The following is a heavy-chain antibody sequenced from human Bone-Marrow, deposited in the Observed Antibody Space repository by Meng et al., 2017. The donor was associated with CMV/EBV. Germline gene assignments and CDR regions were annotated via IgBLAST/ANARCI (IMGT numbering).Heavy chain of an antibody. D-gene: IGHD2/OR15-2a*01. CDR1: GGSISSTTYY. J-gene: IGHJ2*01. CDR3: ARKPNHVGGYYYFDL. CDR2: IYYSGST. Sequence: GSLRLSCTVSGGSISSTTYYWGWVRQPPGKGLEWIGSIYYSGSTYYNPSLKSRVTISVDTSKNQFSLKLSSVTAADTAVYYCARKPNHVGGYYYFDLWGRGNLVNVSS. V-gene: IGHV4-39*01.